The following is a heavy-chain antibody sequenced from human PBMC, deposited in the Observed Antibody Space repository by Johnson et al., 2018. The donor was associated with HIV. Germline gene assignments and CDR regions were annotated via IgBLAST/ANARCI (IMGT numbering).Heavy chain of an antibody. V-gene: IGHV3-15*01. CDR2: IKSKTDGGTT. CDR1: GFTFSNAW. CDR3: TTAFTVTGAFDI. Sequence: VQLVESGGGLVKPGGSLRLSCAASGFTFSNAWMSWVRQAPGKGLEWVGRIKSKTDGGTTDYAAPVKGRFTISRDDSKNTLYLQMNSLKTEDKAVYYCTTAFTVTGAFDIWGQGTMLTVSS. D-gene: IGHD4-17*01. J-gene: IGHJ3*02.